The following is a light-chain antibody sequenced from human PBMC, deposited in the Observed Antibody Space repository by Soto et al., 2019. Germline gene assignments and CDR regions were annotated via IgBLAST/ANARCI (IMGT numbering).Light chain of an antibody. CDR2: RNN. J-gene: IGLJ2*01. V-gene: IGLV1-47*01. CDR3: AAWDDSLSGHVV. Sequence: QSVLTQPPSASGTPGQRVTISCSGSSSNIGSNYVYWYQHLPGTAPKVLIYRNNQRPSGVPDRFSGSQSGTSASLAISGLRSEDEADYYCAAWDDSLSGHVVFGGGTKLTVL. CDR1: SSNIGSNY.